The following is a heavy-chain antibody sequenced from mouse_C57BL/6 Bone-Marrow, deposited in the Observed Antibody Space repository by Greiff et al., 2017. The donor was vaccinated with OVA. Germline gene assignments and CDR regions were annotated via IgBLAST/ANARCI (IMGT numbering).Heavy chain of an antibody. CDR2: INPNNGGT. CDR3: ARRLWDWFAY. J-gene: IGHJ3*01. D-gene: IGHD4-1*01. V-gene: IGHV1-18*01. CDR1: GYTFTDYN. Sequence: EVHLVESGPELVKPGASVKIPCKASGYTFTDYNMDWVKQSHGKSLEWIGDINPNNGGTIYNQKFKGKATLTVDKSSSTAYMELRSLTSEDTAVYYCARRLWDWFAYWGQGTLVTVSA.